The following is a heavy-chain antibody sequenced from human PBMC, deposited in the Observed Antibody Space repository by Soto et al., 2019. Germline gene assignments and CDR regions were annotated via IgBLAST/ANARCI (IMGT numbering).Heavy chain of an antibody. CDR2: ISYDGSNK. CDR1: GFTFSSYA. D-gene: IGHD3-10*01. Sequence: VQLVESGGGVVQPGRSLRLSCAASGFTFSSYAMHWVRQAPGKGLEWVAVISYDGSNKYYADSVKGRFTISRDNSKNTLYLQMNSLRAEDTAVYYCARERYSVFDYWGQGTLVTVSS. CDR3: ARERYSVFDY. V-gene: IGHV3-30-3*01. J-gene: IGHJ4*02.